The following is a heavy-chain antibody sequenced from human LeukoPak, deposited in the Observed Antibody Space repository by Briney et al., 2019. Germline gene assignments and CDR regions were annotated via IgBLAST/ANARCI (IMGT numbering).Heavy chain of an antibody. J-gene: IGHJ5*02. D-gene: IGHD1-14*01. CDR3: ARVNPNPKTPHGWFDP. CDR2: IYYSGST. V-gene: IGHV4-59*11. Sequence: PSETLSLTCTVSGGSISSHYWSWIRQPPGKGLEWIGYIYYSGSTNYNPSLKSRVTISVDTSKNQFSLKLSSVTAADTAVYYCARVNPNPKTPHGWFDPWGQGTLVTVSS. CDR1: GGSISSHY.